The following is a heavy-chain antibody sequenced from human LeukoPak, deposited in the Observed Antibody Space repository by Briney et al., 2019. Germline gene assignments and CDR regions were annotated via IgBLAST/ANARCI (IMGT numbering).Heavy chain of an antibody. J-gene: IGHJ4*02. CDR3: ARELTYSGNYGGGGEFDY. CDR2: IYSGGST. CDR1: GFTVSSNY. D-gene: IGHD1-26*01. V-gene: IGHV3-53*01. Sequence: PGGSLRLSCAVSGFTVSSNYMSWVRQAPGKGLEWVSVIYSGGSTYYADSVKGRFTISRDNSKNTLYLQMNSLRAEDTAVYYCARELTYSGNYGGGGEFDYWGQGTLVTVSS.